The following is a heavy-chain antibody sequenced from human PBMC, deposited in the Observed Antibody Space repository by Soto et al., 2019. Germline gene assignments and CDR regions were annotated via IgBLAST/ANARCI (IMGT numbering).Heavy chain of an antibody. Sequence: GPTLVNPTQTLTLTCTFSGVSLSTSGVGVGWIRQPPGKALEWLALIYWDDDKRYSPSLKSRLTITKDTSKNQVVLTMTNMDPVDTATYYCAHLAGDDYYDSSGYSFYDYWGQGTLVTVSS. CDR3: AHLAGDDYYDSSGYSFYDY. J-gene: IGHJ4*02. V-gene: IGHV2-5*02. CDR2: IYWDDDK. CDR1: GVSLSTSGVG. D-gene: IGHD3-22*01.